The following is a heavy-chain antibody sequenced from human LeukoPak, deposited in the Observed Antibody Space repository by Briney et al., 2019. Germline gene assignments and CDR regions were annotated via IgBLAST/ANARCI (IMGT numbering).Heavy chain of an antibody. Sequence: SETLSLTCTVSGGSISSYYWSWIRQPPGKGLEWVGYISYSGSTNYNPSLKSRVTISVDTSKNQFSLKLSSVTAADTAIYYCARDGRAGSLFAYWGQGTLVTVSS. CDR2: ISYSGST. CDR1: GGSISSYY. CDR3: ARDGRAGSLFAY. J-gene: IGHJ4*02. V-gene: IGHV4-59*01. D-gene: IGHD6-19*01.